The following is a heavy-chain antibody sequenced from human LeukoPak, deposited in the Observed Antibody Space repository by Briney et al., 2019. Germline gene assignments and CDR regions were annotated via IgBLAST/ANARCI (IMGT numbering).Heavy chain of an antibody. CDR3: ARVVGSSWANHYYYYMDV. V-gene: IGHV1-69*06. CDR1: GYTLTELS. Sequence: GASVKVSCKVSGYTLTELSMHWVRQAPGQGLEWMGGIIPIFGTANYAQKFQGRVTITADKSTSTAYMELSSLRSEDTAVYYCARVVGSSWANHYYYYMDVWGKGTTVTVSS. D-gene: IGHD6-13*01. J-gene: IGHJ6*03. CDR2: IIPIFGTA.